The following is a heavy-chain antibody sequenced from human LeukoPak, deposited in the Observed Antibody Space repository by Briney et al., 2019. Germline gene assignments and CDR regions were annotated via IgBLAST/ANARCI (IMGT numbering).Heavy chain of an antibody. CDR2: INTNTGNP. CDR3: ARDPRQPLWFGELLAPFYMDV. D-gene: IGHD3-10*01. CDR1: GYTFTSYA. J-gene: IGHJ6*03. Sequence: ASVKVSCKASGYTFTSYAMNWVRQAPGQGLEWMGWINTNTGNPTYAQGFTGRFVFSLDTSVSTAYLQISSLKAEDTAVYYCARDPRQPLWFGELLAPFYMDVWGKGTTVTVSS. V-gene: IGHV7-4-1*02.